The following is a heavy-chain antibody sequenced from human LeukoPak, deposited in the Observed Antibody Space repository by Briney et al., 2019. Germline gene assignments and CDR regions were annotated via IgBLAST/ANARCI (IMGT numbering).Heavy chain of an antibody. Sequence: PSETLSLTCSVSGGSIGRYYWSWIRQPAGKGLEWIGRIYISGSTNYNPSLMSRITMSVDTSKNQFSLKLSSVTAADTAVYYCARGSWYYGMDVWGQGTTVTVSS. J-gene: IGHJ6*02. D-gene: IGHD3-10*01. CDR3: ARGSWYYGMDV. CDR1: GGSIGRYY. V-gene: IGHV4-4*07. CDR2: IYISGST.